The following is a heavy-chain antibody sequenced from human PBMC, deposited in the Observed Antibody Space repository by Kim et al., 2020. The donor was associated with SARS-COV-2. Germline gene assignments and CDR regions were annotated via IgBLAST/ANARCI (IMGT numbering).Heavy chain of an antibody. CDR1: GFTFSDSD. CDR3: AREKAMVARSGGKDD. D-gene: IGHD2-8*01. Sequence: GGSLRLSCAASGFTFSDSDMNWVRHAPGKGPEWVSYINRQSTHRYFVDSVRGRFAISRDNARNTLFLHMDSLRAEDTAVYYCAREKAMVARSGGKDDWG. V-gene: IGHV3-21*01. CDR2: INRQSTHR. J-gene: IGHJ6*02.